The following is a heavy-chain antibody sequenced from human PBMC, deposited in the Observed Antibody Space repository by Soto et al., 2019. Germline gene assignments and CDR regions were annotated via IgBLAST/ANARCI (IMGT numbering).Heavy chain of an antibody. CDR3: ARGREYCSSTSCRYFDY. Sequence: GASVKVSCKASGYTFTGYYVHWVRQAPGQGLEWMGWINPNSGGTNYAQKFQGWVTMTRDTSISTAYMELSRLRSDDTAVYYCARGREYCSSTSCRYFDYWGQGTLVTVS. J-gene: IGHJ4*02. CDR1: GYTFTGYY. CDR2: INPNSGGT. V-gene: IGHV1-2*04. D-gene: IGHD2-2*01.